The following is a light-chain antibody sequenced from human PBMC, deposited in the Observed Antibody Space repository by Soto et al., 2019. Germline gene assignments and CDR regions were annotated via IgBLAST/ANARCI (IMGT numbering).Light chain of an antibody. Sequence: EIFWTHSRATFSRSTGERSTGSCRASQTVRTYLAWYQQRPGQAPRLVIYDASNRAPGIPDRFSGSGSGTEFTPAITSIAPQDFEVYYRVKRTNWHLYFGGGTKV. CDR3: VKRTNWHLY. V-gene: IGKV3-11*01. CDR2: DAS. CDR1: QTVRTY. J-gene: IGKJ4*01.